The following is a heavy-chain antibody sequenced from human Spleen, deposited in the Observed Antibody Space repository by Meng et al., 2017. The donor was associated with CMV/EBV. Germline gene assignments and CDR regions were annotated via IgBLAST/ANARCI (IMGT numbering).Heavy chain of an antibody. Sequence: GGSLRLSCVASGFTFSTYAMNWVRQAPGKGLEWVSTINSGSTYKYYADSVKGRFTVSRDNAKNSLFLQMNSLRVEDTAVYYCARAPIAAAGNDYWGQGTLVTVSS. CDR3: ARAPIAAAGNDY. V-gene: IGHV3-21*01. J-gene: IGHJ4*02. D-gene: IGHD6-13*01. CDR2: INSGSTYK. CDR1: GFTFSTYA.